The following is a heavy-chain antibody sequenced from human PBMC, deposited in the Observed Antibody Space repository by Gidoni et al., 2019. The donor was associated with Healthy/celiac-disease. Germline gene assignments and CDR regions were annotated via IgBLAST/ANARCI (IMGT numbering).Heavy chain of an antibody. J-gene: IGHJ3*02. D-gene: IGHD3-22*01. Sequence: QVQLQESCPGLVKPSQTLSLTCTVPGRSIISGGYYWSWIRQHPGKGLEWIGYIYYSGSTYYNPSLKSRVTISVDTSKNQFSLKLSSVTAADTAVYYCARDLYYYDSSGYRTAFDIWGQGTMVTVSS. V-gene: IGHV4-31*03. CDR2: IYYSGST. CDR1: GRSIISGGYY. CDR3: ARDLYYYDSSGYRTAFDI.